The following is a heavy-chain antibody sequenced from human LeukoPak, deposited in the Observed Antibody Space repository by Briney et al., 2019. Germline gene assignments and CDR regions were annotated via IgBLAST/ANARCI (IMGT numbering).Heavy chain of an antibody. V-gene: IGHV4-59*01. CDR3: ARWLVSGYSDY. CDR1: GASITAYY. D-gene: IGHD3-22*01. CDR2: IYYSGST. Sequence: SETLSLTCTVSGASITAYYWSWIRQPPGKGLEWIGYIYYSGSTTYNPSLKSRVTISVGSSKKQFSLKLSSVTAADTAVYYCARWLVSGYSDYWGQGTLVTVSS. J-gene: IGHJ4*02.